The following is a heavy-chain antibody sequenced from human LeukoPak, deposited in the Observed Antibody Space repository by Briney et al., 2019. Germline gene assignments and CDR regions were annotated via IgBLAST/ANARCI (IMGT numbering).Heavy chain of an antibody. V-gene: IGHV3-30-3*01. CDR3: ARETGSAIGSTDFDY. D-gene: IGHD4-17*01. CDR2: ISYDGSNK. CDR1: GFTFSTNA. Sequence: PGGSLSFSGAASGFTFSTNAWNWVPKAPGKGWKGGAVISYDGSNKYYADSVKGRFTISRDNSKNTLYLQMNSLRAEDTAVYYCARETGSAIGSTDFDYWGQGTLVTVSS. J-gene: IGHJ4*02.